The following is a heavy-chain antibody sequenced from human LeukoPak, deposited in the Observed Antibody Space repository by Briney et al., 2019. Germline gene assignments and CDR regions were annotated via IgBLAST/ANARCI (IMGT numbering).Heavy chain of an antibody. CDR2: FDPEDGET. CDR1: GYTLTELS. J-gene: IGHJ3*02. Sequence: GASVKVSCKVSGYTLTELSMHWVRQAPGKGLEWMGGFDPEDGETIYAQKFQGRVTMTTDTSTSTAYMELRSLRSDDTAVYYCARDVSPNYGDYLDAFDIWGQGTMVTVSS. V-gene: IGHV1-24*01. CDR3: ARDVSPNYGDYLDAFDI. D-gene: IGHD4-17*01.